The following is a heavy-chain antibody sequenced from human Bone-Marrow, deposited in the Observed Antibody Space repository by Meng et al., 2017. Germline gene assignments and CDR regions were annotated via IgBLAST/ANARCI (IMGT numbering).Heavy chain of an antibody. CDR2: INTDGTTT. CDR3: ARENSGSYYYYYGMDV. V-gene: IGHV3-74*01. J-gene: IGHJ6*02. D-gene: IGHD1-26*01. Sequence: GESLKISCAASGFTFSSYWMHWVRQTPGKGLVWVSRINTDGTTTTYADSVKGRFTISRDNSKNTLYLQMNSLRAEDTAVYYCARENSGSYYYYYGMDVWGQGTTVTVSS. CDR1: GFTFSSYW.